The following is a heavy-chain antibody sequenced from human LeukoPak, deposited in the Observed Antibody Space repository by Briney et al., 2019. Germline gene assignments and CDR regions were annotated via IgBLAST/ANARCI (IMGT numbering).Heavy chain of an antibody. J-gene: IGHJ5*02. V-gene: IGHV3-48*04. CDR2: ISSTASSI. CDR1: ESTFSSYS. CDR3: ARDVTYHGGDWFDP. Sequence: PGGPLRLSCAASESTFSSYSMSWVRQAPGKGLEWVSYISSTASSIYYADSVKGRFTISRDNAKNSLYLQMNSLRAEDAAVYYCARDVTYHGGDWFDPWGQGTLVTVSS. D-gene: IGHD4-23*01.